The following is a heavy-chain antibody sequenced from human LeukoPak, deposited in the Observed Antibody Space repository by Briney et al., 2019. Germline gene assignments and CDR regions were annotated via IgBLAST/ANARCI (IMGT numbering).Heavy chain of an antibody. CDR3: ARDLTVTSTCWFDL. V-gene: IGHV3-21*01. CDR1: GFTFSSYT. J-gene: IGHJ5*02. Sequence: GGSLRLSCAVSGFTFSSYTMNWVRQAPGKGLEWVSSITGSSTYVYYADSVKGRFTISRDNAKNSLYLQMNNLGAEDTAVYYCARDLTVTSTCWFDLWGQGTLVTVSS. CDR2: ITGSSTYV. D-gene: IGHD4-11*01.